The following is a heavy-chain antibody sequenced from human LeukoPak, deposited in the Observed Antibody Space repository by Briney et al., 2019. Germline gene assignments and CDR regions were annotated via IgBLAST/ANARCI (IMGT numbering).Heavy chain of an antibody. D-gene: IGHD6-13*01. CDR1: GGSFSGYY. J-gene: IGHJ4*02. CDR2: INHSGST. CDR3: ARVSAALFDY. V-gene: IGHV4-34*01. Sequence: PSETLSLTCAVYGGSFSGYYWSWIRQPPGKGLEWIGEINHSGSTNYNPSLKSRVTISVDTSKNQFSLKLSSVTAADTAVYYCARVSAALFDYWGQGTLVTVSS.